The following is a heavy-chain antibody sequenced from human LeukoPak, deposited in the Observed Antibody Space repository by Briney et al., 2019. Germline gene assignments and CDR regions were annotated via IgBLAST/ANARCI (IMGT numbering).Heavy chain of an antibody. V-gene: IGHV4-61*02. CDR2: IYTSGST. J-gene: IGHJ3*02. CDR1: GGSISSGSYY. Sequence: PSQTLSLTCTVSGGSISSGSYYWSWIRQPAGKGLEWIGRIYTSGSTNYNPSLKGRVTISVDTSKNQFSLKLSSVTAADTAVYYCARRYQRDIWGQGTMVTVSS. D-gene: IGHD2-2*01. CDR3: ARRYQRDI.